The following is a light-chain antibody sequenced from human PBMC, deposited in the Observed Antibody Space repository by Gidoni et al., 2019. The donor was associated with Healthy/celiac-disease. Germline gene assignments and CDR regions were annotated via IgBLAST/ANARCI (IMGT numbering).Light chain of an antibody. Sequence: DIVMTTSPLPMPVTPGEPASIYCSVSQTLMNSNGYNYLDWYLQKPGQSPQLLIYLGSNRASGVPDRFSGSGAGTDFTLNISIWEAEDFGVYYCMQALQSPPYTFGQGTKLEIK. J-gene: IGKJ2*01. CDR2: LGS. CDR3: MQALQSPPYT. CDR1: QTLMNSNGYNY. V-gene: IGKV2-28*01.